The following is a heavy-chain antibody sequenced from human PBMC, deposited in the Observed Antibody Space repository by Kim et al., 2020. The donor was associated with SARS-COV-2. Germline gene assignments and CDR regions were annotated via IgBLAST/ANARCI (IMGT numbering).Heavy chain of an antibody. Sequence: GGSLRLSCAASGFAFSSYWIHWVRQIPGKGLVWVSRINGDGTIITYADSVKGRFTISRDDSTHTVYLQINSLRGEDTCVSYCTRDFGWELGDYLGQGTQV. V-gene: IGHV3-74*01. D-gene: IGHD1-7*01. CDR3: TRDFGWELGDY. CDR1: GFAFSSYW. J-gene: IGHJ4*02. CDR2: INGDGTII.